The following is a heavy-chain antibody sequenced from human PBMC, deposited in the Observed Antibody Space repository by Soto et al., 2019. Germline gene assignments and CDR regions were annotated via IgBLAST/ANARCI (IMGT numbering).Heavy chain of an antibody. J-gene: IGHJ5*01. Sequence: SSETLSLTCTVSGVSISSGNSHWNWIRQHQGRGLEWIGSIYSSGNTYYSPALMSRLLISTDTSKNRLSLTLTSVTAADTAVYYCARVFSISTNCYFPGSFDFWGRGALVTGSS. CDR1: GVSISSGNSH. V-gene: IGHV4-31*03. CDR2: IYSSGNT. D-gene: IGHD2-2*01. CDR3: ARVFSISTNCYFPGSFDF.